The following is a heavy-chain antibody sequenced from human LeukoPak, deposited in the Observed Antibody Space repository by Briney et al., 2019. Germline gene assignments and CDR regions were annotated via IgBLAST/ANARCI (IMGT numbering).Heavy chain of an antibody. D-gene: IGHD5-24*01. CDR3: ARGRRGVATINAFDI. Sequence: SETLSLTCTVSGGSISSGDYYWSWIRQHPGKGLEWIGYVSYSGSTYYNPSLRSRVTISVDTSKNQFSLKLSSVTAADTAVYYCARGRRGVATINAFDIWGQGIMVTVSS. V-gene: IGHV4-31*03. CDR1: GGSISSGDYY. J-gene: IGHJ3*02. CDR2: VSYSGST.